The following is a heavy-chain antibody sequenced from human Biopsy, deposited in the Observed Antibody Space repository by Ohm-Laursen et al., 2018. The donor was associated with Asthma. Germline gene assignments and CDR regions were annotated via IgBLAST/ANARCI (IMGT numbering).Heavy chain of an antibody. CDR3: ARKAGSCISRTCYSLDF. CDR1: GGTFNTYV. J-gene: IGHJ4*02. CDR2: INSVFGTT. D-gene: IGHD2-2*01. V-gene: IGHV1-69*13. Sequence: SVKVSCNSLGGTFNTYVIGWVRQPPGQGLEWMGGINSVFGTTTYPQKFQDRVTITADDSTSTVYMELSSLRSEDTAVYYCARKAGSCISRTCYSLDFWGQGTLVTVSS.